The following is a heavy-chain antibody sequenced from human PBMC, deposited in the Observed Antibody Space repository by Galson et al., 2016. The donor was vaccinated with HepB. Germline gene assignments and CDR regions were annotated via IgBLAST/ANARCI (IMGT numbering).Heavy chain of an antibody. CDR2: LNGDGTHT. CDR1: GFTFRDYG. V-gene: IGHV3-74*03. CDR3: GRGNTEKYLLDY. D-gene: IGHD2-8*02. Sequence: SLRLSCAVSGFTFRDYGMHWVRQAPGKWPVLVSRLNGDGTHTEYADSVKGRFTISRDNAKNMLYLQMNSLRAEDTAVYYCGRGNTEKYLLDYWGQGTLVTVSS. J-gene: IGHJ4*02.